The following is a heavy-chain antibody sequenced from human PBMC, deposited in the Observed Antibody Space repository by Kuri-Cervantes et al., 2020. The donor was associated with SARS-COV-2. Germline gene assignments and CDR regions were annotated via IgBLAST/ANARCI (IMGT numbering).Heavy chain of an antibody. CDR3: ARGLRWESHAFDI. V-gene: IGHV3-64*02. CDR2: ISSNGGST. Sequence: GESLKISCAASGFTFSSYAMHWVRQAPGKGLEYVSAISSNGGSTCYADSVKGRFTISRDNSKNTLYLQMGSLRAEDMAVYYCARGLRWESHAFDIWGQGTMVTVSS. CDR1: GFTFSSYA. D-gene: IGHD4-23*01. J-gene: IGHJ3*02.